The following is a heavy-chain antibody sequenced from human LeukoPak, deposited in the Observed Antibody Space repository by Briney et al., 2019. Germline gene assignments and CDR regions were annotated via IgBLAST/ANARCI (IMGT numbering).Heavy chain of an antibody. J-gene: IGHJ4*02. V-gene: IGHV3-23*01. CDR1: GFTFSSYA. Sequence: GGSLRLSCAASGFTFSSYAMSWVRQAPGKGLEWVSGISGNAVTRYYADSVKGRFTISRDNAKNTLYLQMNSLRAEDTAVYYCARRGGYGMNYWGQGTLVTVSS. CDR2: ISGNAVTR. D-gene: IGHD6-25*01. CDR3: ARRGGYGMNY.